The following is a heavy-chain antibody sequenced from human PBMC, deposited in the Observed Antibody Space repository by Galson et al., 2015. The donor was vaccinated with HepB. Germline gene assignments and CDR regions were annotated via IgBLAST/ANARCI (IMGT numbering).Heavy chain of an antibody. CDR3: VSGTIFGVVSYYFDY. V-gene: IGHV5-51*01. Sequence: QSGAEVKKPGESLKISCKGSGYSFASYWIGWVRQMPGKGLEWMGIIYPGDSDTRYSPSFQGQVTISADKSISTAYLQWSSLKASDTAMYYCVSGTIFGVVSYYFDYWGQGTLVTVSS. J-gene: IGHJ4*02. CDR1: GYSFASYW. CDR2: IYPGDSDT. D-gene: IGHD3-3*01.